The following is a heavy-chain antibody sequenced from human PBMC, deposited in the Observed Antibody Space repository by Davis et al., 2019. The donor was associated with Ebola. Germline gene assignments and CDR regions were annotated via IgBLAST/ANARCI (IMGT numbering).Heavy chain of an antibody. Sequence: PGGSLRLSCAASGFTFSSYGMHWVRQAPGKGLEWVAVISYDGSNKYYADSVKGRFTISRDNSKNTLYLQMNSLRAEDTAVYYCAKDGPVCGVWGQGTTVTVSS. V-gene: IGHV3-30*18. CDR2: ISYDGSNK. J-gene: IGHJ6*02. D-gene: IGHD2-8*01. CDR1: GFTFSSYG. CDR3: AKDGPVCGV.